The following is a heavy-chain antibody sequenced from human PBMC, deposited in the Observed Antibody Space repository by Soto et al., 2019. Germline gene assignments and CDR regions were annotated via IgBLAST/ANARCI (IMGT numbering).Heavy chain of an antibody. CDR2: IYHSGST. Sequence: SETLSLTCAVSGGSISSSNWWSWVRQPPGKGLEWIGEIYHSGSTNYNPSLKSRVTISVDKSKNQFSLKLSSVTAADTAVYYCARAYYSSGWEGNYFDYWGQGTLVTVSS. CDR3: ARAYYSSGWEGNYFDY. J-gene: IGHJ4*02. CDR1: GGSISSSNW. D-gene: IGHD6-19*01. V-gene: IGHV4-4*02.